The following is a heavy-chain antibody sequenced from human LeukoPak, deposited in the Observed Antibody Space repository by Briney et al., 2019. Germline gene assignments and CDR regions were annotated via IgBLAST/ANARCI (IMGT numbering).Heavy chain of an antibody. CDR2: IYYSGST. CDR1: GGSISSYY. V-gene: IGHV4-59*01. CDR3: ARDQGDELNPYYAFWSGYYTGGWFDP. J-gene: IGHJ5*02. D-gene: IGHD3-3*01. Sequence: SETLSLTXTVSGGSISSYYWSWIRQPPGKGLEWIGYIYYSGSTNYNPSLKSRVTISVDSSKNQFSLKLSSVTAADTAVYYCARDQGDELNPYYAFWSGYYTGGWFDPWGQGTLVTVSS.